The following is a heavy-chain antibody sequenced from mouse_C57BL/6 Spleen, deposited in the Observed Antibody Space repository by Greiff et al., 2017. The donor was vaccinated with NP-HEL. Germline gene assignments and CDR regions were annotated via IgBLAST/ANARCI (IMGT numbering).Heavy chain of an antibody. V-gene: IGHV5-6*01. Sequence: EVKLMESGGDLVKPGGSLKLSCAASGFTFSSYGMSWVRQTPDKRLEWVATISSGGSYTYYPDSVKGRFTISRDNAKNTLYLQMSGLKSEDTAMYYCARLRPSMDYWGQGTSVTVSS. CDR1: GFTFSSYG. CDR3: ARLRPSMDY. CDR2: ISSGGSYT. J-gene: IGHJ4*01.